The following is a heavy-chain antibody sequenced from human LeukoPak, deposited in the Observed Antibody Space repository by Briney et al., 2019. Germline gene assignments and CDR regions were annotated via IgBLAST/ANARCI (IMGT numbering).Heavy chain of an antibody. Sequence: PGGSLRLSCAASGFTFSSFDMSWVRQAPGKGLEWVSAISGSGVSAYYADSVKGRFTISRDNSKNTLYLQMNSLRAEDTAVYYCARDRGAYSYYYYGVDVWGQGTTVTVSS. CDR2: ISGSGVSA. D-gene: IGHD1-1*01. J-gene: IGHJ6*02. CDR1: GFTFSSFD. CDR3: ARDRGAYSYYYYGVDV. V-gene: IGHV3-23*01.